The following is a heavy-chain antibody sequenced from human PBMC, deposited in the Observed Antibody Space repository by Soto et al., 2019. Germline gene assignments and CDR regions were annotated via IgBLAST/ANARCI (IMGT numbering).Heavy chain of an antibody. CDR3: ARVVSP. CDR2: IYYIGST. CDR1: GGSISSGGYY. Sequence: QVQLQESGPGLVKPSQTLSLTCTVSGGSISSGGYYWSWIRQHPGKGLEWIGYIYYIGSTYYNPSLKSRVTRSVDTCKKQSSLWLTAGTAVDTAVYYCARVVSPGGQGPLVTVSS. D-gene: IGHD2-21*01. V-gene: IGHV4-31*03. J-gene: IGHJ5*02.